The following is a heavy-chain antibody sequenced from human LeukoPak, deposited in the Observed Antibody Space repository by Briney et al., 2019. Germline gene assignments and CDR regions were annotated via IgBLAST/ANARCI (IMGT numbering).Heavy chain of an antibody. CDR1: GGSISSISYY. V-gene: IGHV4-39*01. CDR2: MYHNGST. CDR3: ARHPSGRMWLQQGGWFDP. D-gene: IGHD5-24*01. Sequence: SETLSLTCTVSGGSISSISYYWGWIRQPPGKGLEWIGSMYHNGSTYYNPSLKSRVTISVDTSKNQFSLKLSSVTAADTAVYYCARHPSGRMWLQQGGWFDPWGQGTLVTVSS. J-gene: IGHJ5*02.